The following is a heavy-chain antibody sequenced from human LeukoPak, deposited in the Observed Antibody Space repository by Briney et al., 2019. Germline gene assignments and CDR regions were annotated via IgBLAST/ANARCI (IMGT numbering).Heavy chain of an antibody. CDR2: ISSSGSTI. D-gene: IGHD6-19*01. V-gene: IGHV3-48*03. Sequence: GESLRLSCAASGFIFSAYEMNWVRQAPGKGPEWVSYISSSGSTIYYADSVKGRFTISRDNAKKSLYLQMNSLRAEDTAVYYCARVYSSGWSYWGQGTLVTVSS. CDR3: ARVYSSGWSY. J-gene: IGHJ4*02. CDR1: GFIFSAYE.